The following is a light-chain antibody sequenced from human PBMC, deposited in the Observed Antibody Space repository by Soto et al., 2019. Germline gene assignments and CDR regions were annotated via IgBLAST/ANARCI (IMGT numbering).Light chain of an antibody. J-gene: IGLJ2*01. CDR2: EVS. Sequence: QSALTQPPSVSGSPGQSVTISCTGTSSDIGSYNRVSWYQQFPGTAPKLMIYEVSNRPSGVPDRFSGSKSGNTASLTISGLQAGDEADYYCTSYTTTSTFVFGGGTQLTVL. CDR3: TSYTTTSTFV. V-gene: IGLV2-18*02. CDR1: SSDIGSYNR.